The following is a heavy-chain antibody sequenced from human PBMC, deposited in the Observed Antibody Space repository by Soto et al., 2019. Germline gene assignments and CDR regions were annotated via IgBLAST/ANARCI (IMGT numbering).Heavy chain of an antibody. CDR2: ISSSSGHI. D-gene: IGHD3-22*01. Sequence: PGGSLRLSCVTSGFTFSTYSMKWVRQAPGRGLEWVSSISSSSGHIYYADSVKGRFTISRDSAKNSLYLQMNSLRAEDTAVYYCARDLGYYASDGYFDYWGHGTLGTSPQ. J-gene: IGHJ4*01. CDR1: GFTFSTYS. V-gene: IGHV3-21*04. CDR3: ARDLGYYASDGYFDY.